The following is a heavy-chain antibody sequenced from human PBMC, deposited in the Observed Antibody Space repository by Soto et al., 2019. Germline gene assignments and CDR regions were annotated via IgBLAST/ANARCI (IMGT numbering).Heavy chain of an antibody. J-gene: IGHJ4*02. CDR3: AREHGYCSGGTCASELGF. D-gene: IGHD2-15*01. CDR2: IWYDGSKK. Sequence: GSLRLSCAASGFSFRSYGMHWVRQYPGKGLEWVATIWYDGSKKYYGESVKGRFSVSRDNSKSTLDLQMNSLRVEDTDVYYCAREHGYCSGGTCASELGFWGQGALVSVSS. CDR1: GFSFRSYG. V-gene: IGHV3-33*01.